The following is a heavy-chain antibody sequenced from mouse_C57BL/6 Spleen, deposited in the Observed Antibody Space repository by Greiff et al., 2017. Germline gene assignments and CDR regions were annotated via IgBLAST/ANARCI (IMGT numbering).Heavy chain of an antibody. D-gene: IGHD1-1*01. J-gene: IGHJ2*01. CDR1: GFTFSNYW. Sequence: EVKVEESGGGLVQPGGSMKLSCVASGFTFSNYWMNWVRQSPEKGLEWVAQIRLKSDNYATHYAESVKGRFTISRDDSKSSVYLQMNNLRAEDTGIYYCTGLLITTVVAYYFDYWGQGTTLTVSS. V-gene: IGHV6-3*01. CDR3: TGLLITTVVAYYFDY. CDR2: IRLKSDNYAT.